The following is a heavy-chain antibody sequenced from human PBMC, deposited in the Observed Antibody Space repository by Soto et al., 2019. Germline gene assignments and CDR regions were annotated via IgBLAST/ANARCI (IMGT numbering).Heavy chain of an antibody. J-gene: IGHJ1*01. CDR1: GGSISSGGYY. CDR3: VRGVLS. CDR2: IHHSGST. Sequence: QVQLQESGPGLVKASQTLSLTCNVSGGSISSGGYYWTWIRQHPGKGPEWIGNIHHSGSTFYNPSLKSRVSISVDTSKNQFSLKLSSVTAADTAVYFCVRGVLSWGQGTLVTVSS. D-gene: IGHD3-10*01. V-gene: IGHV4-31*03.